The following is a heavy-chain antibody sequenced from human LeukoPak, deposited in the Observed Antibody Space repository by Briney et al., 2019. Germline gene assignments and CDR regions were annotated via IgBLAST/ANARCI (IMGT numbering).Heavy chain of an antibody. J-gene: IGHJ6*02. V-gene: IGHV3-64*01. CDR2: ISSNGGRT. Sequence: PGGSLRLSCAASGFTFSSDTMHWVRQAPGKGLEYVSAISSNGGRTYYANSVKGRFTISRDSSKNTLYLQMGSLRAEDMAVYYCARGGSYYGDYYYYGMDVWGQGTTVTVYS. CDR3: ARGGSYYGDYYYYGMDV. D-gene: IGHD3-10*01. CDR1: GFTFSSDT.